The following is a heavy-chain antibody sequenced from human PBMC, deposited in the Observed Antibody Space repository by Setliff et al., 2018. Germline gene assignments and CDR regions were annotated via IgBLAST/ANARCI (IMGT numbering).Heavy chain of an antibody. V-gene: IGHV3-33*08. J-gene: IGHJ6*03. CDR3: ARAPDSYYYYYMDV. CDR1: GFTFSTYR. CDR2: IWDDGGNK. Sequence: GGSLRLSCAASGFTFSTYRMHWVRQAPGKGLEWVAVIWDDGGNKYHADSVKGRFTISRDNSKNTLYLQMNSLRAEDTAVYYCARAPDSYYYYYMDVWGKGTTVTVSS.